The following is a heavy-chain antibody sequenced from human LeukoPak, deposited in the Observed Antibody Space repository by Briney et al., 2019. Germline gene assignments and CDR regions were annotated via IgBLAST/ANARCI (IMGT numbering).Heavy chain of an antibody. V-gene: IGHV4-34*01. D-gene: IGHD6-19*01. CDR1: GGSFSGYY. J-gene: IGHJ4*02. CDR3: ARGISSGWYEPFDY. CDR2: INHSGST. Sequence: SETLSLTCAVYGGSFSGYYWSWIRQPPGKGLEWIGEINHSGSTNYNPSLKSRVTISVDTSKNQFSLKLSSVTAADTAVYYCARGISSGWYEPFDYWGREPWSPSPQ.